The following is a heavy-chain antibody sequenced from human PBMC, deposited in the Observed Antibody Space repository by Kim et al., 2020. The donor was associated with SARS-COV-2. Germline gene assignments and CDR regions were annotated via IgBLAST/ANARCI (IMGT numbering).Heavy chain of an antibody. CDR2: ISSSSSYI. V-gene: IGHV3-21*01. CDR3: ANTRAYYYGMDV. Sequence: GGSLRLSCAASGFTFSSYSMNWVRQAPGKGLEWVSSISSSSSYIYYADSVKGRFTISRDNAKNSLYLQMNSLRAEDTAVYYCANTRAYYYGMDVWGQGTTVTVSS. J-gene: IGHJ6*02. CDR1: GFTFSSYS.